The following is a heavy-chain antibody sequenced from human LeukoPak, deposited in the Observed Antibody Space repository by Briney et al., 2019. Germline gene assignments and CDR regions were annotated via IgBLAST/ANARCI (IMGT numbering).Heavy chain of an antibody. CDR3: ARGYYDSSGYSNNWFDP. CDR1: GYTFTGYY. D-gene: IGHD3-22*01. Sequence: ASVKVSCKASGYTFTGYYMHWVRQAPGQGLEWMGIINPSGGSTSYAQKFQGRVTMTRDTSTSTVYMELSSLRSEDTAVYYCARGYYDSSGYSNNWFDPWGQGTLVTVSS. V-gene: IGHV1-46*01. J-gene: IGHJ5*02. CDR2: INPSGGST.